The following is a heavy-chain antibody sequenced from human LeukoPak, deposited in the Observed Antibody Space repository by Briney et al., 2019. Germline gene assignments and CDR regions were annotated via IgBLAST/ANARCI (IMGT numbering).Heavy chain of an antibody. CDR3: ARKYYYGSGIGFDP. D-gene: IGHD3-10*01. J-gene: IGHJ5*02. CDR2: IYYSGST. Sequence: SETLSLTCTVSGGSISSYYWSWIRQPPGNGLEWIGYIYYSGSTNYNPSLKSRVTISVDTSKNQFSLKLSSVTAADTDVYYCARKYYYGSGIGFDPWGQGTLVTVSS. CDR1: GGSISSYY. V-gene: IGHV4-59*01.